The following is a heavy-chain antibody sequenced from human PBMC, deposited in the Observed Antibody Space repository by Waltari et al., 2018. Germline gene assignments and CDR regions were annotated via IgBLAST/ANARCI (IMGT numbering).Heavy chain of an antibody. V-gene: IGHV4-31*03. CDR3: ARENAIRAHMDV. Sequence: QVQLQESGPGLVKPSQTMSLTCTVSGGSISSGGYYWSWIRQHPGKGLEWIGYIYYSGSTYYNPSLKSRVTISVDTSKNQFSLKLSSVTAADTAVYYCARENAIRAHMDVWGKGTTVTVSS. J-gene: IGHJ6*03. CDR1: GGSISSGGYY. CDR2: IYYSGST.